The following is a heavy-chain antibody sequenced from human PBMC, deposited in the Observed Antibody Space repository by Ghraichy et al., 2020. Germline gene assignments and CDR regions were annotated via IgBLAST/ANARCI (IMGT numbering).Heavy chain of an antibody. CDR3: ARHPKRWLQYPSETEFDY. Sequence: SETLSLTCTVSGGSISSSSYYWGWIRQPPGKGLEWIGSIYYSGSTYYNPSLKSRVTISVDTSKNQFSLKLSSVTAADTAVYYCARHPKRWLQYPSETEFDYWGQGTLVTVSS. J-gene: IGHJ4*02. CDR2: IYYSGST. D-gene: IGHD5-24*01. CDR1: GGSISSSSYY. V-gene: IGHV4-39*01.